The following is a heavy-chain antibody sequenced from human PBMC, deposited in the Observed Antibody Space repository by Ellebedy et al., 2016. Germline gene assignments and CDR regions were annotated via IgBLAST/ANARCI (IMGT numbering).Heavy chain of an antibody. Sequence: LRLSCAVSGGSISSGGHSWSWIRQPPGKGLEWIGYIYHSRSTSYNPSLKSRVTISVDRSKNQFSLKLSSVTAADTAVYHCARGTYFQYWGLGTLVTVSS. V-gene: IGHV4-30-2*01. CDR3: ARGTYFQY. J-gene: IGHJ1*01. CDR1: GGSISSGGHS. CDR2: IYHSRST.